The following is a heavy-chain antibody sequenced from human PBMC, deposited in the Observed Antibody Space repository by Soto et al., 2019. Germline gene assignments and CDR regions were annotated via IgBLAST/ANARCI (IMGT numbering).Heavy chain of an antibody. J-gene: IGHJ6*02. CDR1: GFTFSLYS. D-gene: IGHD3-10*01. V-gene: IGHV3-48*02. CDR3: ARAVTWGLDV. Sequence: EVQLVESGGGLVQPGGSLRLSCAASGFTFSLYSMSWVRQAPGKGLEWVSYISRSSTGRNYAGSVKGRFTISRDDATNSRHLQMNSLRDGYTAVYYWARAVTWGLDVWGQGTTVSISS. CDR2: ISRSSTGR.